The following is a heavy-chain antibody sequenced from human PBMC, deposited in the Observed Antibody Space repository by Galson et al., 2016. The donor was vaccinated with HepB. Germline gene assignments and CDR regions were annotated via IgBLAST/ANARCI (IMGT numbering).Heavy chain of an antibody. V-gene: IGHV2-5*02. J-gene: IGHJ4*02. CDR1: GFSLSTSGVG. CDR3: AHRRAFGANEGCDY. CDR2: IYWDDDK. D-gene: IGHD4/OR15-4a*01. Sequence: PALVKPTQTVTLTCTFSGFSLSTSGVGVGWIRQPPGKALEWLALIYWDDDKSYSPSLKSRLTITKDASKTQVDLAMTNMDPVDTATYSCAHRRAFGANEGCDYWGQGSLVTVSS.